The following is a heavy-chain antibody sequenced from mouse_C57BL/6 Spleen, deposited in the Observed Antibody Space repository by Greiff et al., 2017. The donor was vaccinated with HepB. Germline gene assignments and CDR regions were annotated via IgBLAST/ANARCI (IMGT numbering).Heavy chain of an antibody. CDR1: GYTFPSYW. CDR2: IYPGSGST. Sequence: QVQLQQPGAELVKPGASVKMSCKASGYTFPSYWITWVKQRPGQGLEWIGDIYPGSGSTNYNEKFKSKATLTVDTSSSTAYMQLSSLTSEDSAVYDVARSDSSGPYFDYWGQGTTLTVSS. J-gene: IGHJ2*01. CDR3: ARSDSSGPYFDY. D-gene: IGHD3-2*02. V-gene: IGHV1-55*01.